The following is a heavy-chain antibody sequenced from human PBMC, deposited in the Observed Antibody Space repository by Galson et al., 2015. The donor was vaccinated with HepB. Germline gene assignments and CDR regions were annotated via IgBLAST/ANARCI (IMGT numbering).Heavy chain of an antibody. V-gene: IGHV1-69*06. CDR3: ATYIFGVLMNVDY. CDR1: GGTFSSYA. CDR2: IIPIFGTA. Sequence: SVQVSCKAFGGTFSSYAINWVRQAPGQGLEWMGGIIPIFGTAHYAQKFQGRVTITADKSTSTAYMELRSLRSEDTAVYYCATYIFGVLMNVDYWGQGTLVTVSS. D-gene: IGHD3-3*02. J-gene: IGHJ4*02.